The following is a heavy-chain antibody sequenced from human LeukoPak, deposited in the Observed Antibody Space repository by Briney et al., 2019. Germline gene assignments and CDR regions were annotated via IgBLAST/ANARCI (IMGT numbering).Heavy chain of an antibody. CDR1: GGSFSGYY. CDR2: INHSGST. J-gene: IGHJ4*02. Sequence: SETLPLTCAVYGGSFSGYYWSWIRQPPGKGLEWIGEINHSGSTNYNPSLKSRVTISVDTSKNQFSLKLSSVTAADTAVYYCARVPLNDYWGQGTLVTVSS. CDR3: ARVPLNDY. V-gene: IGHV4-34*01.